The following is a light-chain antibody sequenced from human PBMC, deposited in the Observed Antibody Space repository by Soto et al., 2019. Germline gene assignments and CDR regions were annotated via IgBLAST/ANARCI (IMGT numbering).Light chain of an antibody. CDR3: QQYLSHPSCT. Sequence: DIQVTQSPSTLSASVGDRVTITCRASQTLNSWLAWYQQKPGKAPKLLFYDVYNLESGVPSRFSGSGSGTEFTLTISSLQPEDFATYYCQQYLSHPSCTFGQGTKLEI. V-gene: IGKV1-5*01. J-gene: IGKJ2*02. CDR1: QTLNSW. CDR2: DVY.